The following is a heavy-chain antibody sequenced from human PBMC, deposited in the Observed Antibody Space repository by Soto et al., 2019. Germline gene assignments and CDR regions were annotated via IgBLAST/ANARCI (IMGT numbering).Heavy chain of an antibody. CDR3: ARVRVVRGLLGPFDY. D-gene: IGHD2-15*01. V-gene: IGHV4-39*07. Sequence: SATLSLTCTVSGGSISSSSYYWGWIRQPPGKGLEWIGSIYYSGSTNYNPSLKSRVTISVDKSKNQFSLKLSSVTAADTAVYYCARVRVVRGLLGPFDYWGQGTLVTVSS. J-gene: IGHJ4*02. CDR2: IYYSGST. CDR1: GGSISSSSYY.